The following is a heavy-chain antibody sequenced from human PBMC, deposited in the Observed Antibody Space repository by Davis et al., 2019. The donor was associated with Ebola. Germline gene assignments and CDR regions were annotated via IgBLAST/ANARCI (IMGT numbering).Heavy chain of an antibody. D-gene: IGHD3-22*01. V-gene: IGHV1-3*01. CDR2: VHGGNGNT. CDR3: ARGITMIVGTHWFDP. CDR1: RSSFPRYA. J-gene: IGHJ5*02. Sequence: AASVKVSCKASRSSFPRYAMHWVRQAPGQRLEWMGWVHGGNGNTKYSQRFQGRVTITTDTSASTAYMELRSLRSDDTAVYYCARGITMIVGTHWFDPWGQGTLVTVSS.